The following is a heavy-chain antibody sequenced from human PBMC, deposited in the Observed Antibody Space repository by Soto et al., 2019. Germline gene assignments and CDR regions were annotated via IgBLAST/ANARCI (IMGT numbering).Heavy chain of an antibody. V-gene: IGHV4-31*03. D-gene: IGHD5-18*01. CDR2: IDHSGTT. CDR1: GGSINSDGYY. J-gene: IGHJ4*02. CDR3: VTGRRYSYQNYFDL. Sequence: PSETLSLTCTVSGGSINSDGYYWTWIRQHPDKGLEWLGNIDHSGTTYYNPSLRSRLSISLDTSQNQFSLQVTSMTAADTAVYFYVTGRRYSYQNYFDLCGQGRLVTVSS.